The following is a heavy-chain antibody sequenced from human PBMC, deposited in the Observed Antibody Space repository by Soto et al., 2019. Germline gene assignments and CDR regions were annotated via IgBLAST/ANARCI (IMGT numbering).Heavy chain of an antibody. D-gene: IGHD4-17*01. CDR3: AAFGKAPXXGFDYGDY. V-gene: IGHV3-9*01. J-gene: IGHJ4*02. Sequence: EVQLVESGGGLVQPGRSLRLSCAASGFTFDDYAMHWVRQAPGXXLEWVSGISWNSGSIGYADSVKGRFTISRDNAKNSLYLQMNSLRAEDTALYYCAAFGKAPXXGFDYGDYWGQGTLVTVSS. CDR2: ISWNSGSI. CDR1: GFTFDDYA.